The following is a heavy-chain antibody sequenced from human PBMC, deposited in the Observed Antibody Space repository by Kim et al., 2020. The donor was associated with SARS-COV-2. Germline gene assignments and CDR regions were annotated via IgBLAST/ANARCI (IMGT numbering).Heavy chain of an antibody. J-gene: IGHJ6*02. CDR3: ARGSIAAAGTDDYYYYGMDV. CDR2: INHSGST. CDR1: GGSFSGYY. V-gene: IGHV4-34*01. Sequence: SETLSLTCAVYGGSFSGYYWSWIRQPPGKGLEWIGEINHSGSTNYNPSLKSRVTISVDTSKNQFSLKLSSVTAADTAVYYCARGSIAAAGTDDYYYYGMDVWGQGTTVTVSS. D-gene: IGHD6-13*01.